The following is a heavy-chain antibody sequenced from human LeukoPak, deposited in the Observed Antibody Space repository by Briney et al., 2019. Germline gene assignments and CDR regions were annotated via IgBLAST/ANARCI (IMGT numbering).Heavy chain of an antibody. Sequence: GASVKVSCKASGYTFTSYGISWVRQAPGQGLEWMGWISAYNGNTNYAQKLQGRLTMTTDTSTSTAYMELRSVRSDDTAVYYCARVGVTRPPNFFDYWGRGTLVTVSS. CDR2: ISAYNGNT. D-gene: IGHD4-17*01. CDR1: GYTFTSYG. CDR3: ARVGVTRPPNFFDY. V-gene: IGHV1-18*01. J-gene: IGHJ4*02.